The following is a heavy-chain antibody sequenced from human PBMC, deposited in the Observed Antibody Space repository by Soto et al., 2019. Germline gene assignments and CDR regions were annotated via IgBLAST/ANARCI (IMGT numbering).Heavy chain of an antibody. V-gene: IGHV4-31*02. CDR3: VRSVFP. Sequence: WTWIRQHPGKGLEWIGYIYYSGSTYYNPSLKSRVTISVDTSKNQFSLKLSSVTAADTAVYYCVRSVFPWGQGTLVTVSS. CDR2: IYYSGST. J-gene: IGHJ5*02.